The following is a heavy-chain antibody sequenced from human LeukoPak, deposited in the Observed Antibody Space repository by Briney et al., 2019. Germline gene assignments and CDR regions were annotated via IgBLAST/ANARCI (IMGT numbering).Heavy chain of an antibody. CDR2: IYHSGST. V-gene: IGHV4-38-2*02. CDR3: AREGMDV. J-gene: IGHJ6*03. CDR1: GYSISSGYY. Sequence: ASETLSLTCAVSGYSISSGYYWGWIRQPPGKGLEWIGRIYHSGSTYYNPSLKSRVTISVDTSKNQFSLKLSSVTAADTAVYYCAREGMDVWGKGTTVTVSS.